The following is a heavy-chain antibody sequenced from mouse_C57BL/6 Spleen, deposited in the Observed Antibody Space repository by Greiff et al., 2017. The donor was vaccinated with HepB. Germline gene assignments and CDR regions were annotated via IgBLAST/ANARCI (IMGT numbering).Heavy chain of an antibody. CDR3: ARRLAY. J-gene: IGHJ3*01. Sequence: QVHVKQPGAELVRPGTSVKLSCKASGYTFTSYWMHWVKQRPGQGLEWIGVIDPSDSYTNYNQKFKGKATLTVDTSSSTAYMQLSSLTSEDSAVYYCARRLAYWGQGTLVTVSA. CDR2: IDPSDSYT. V-gene: IGHV1-59*01. CDR1: GYTFTSYW.